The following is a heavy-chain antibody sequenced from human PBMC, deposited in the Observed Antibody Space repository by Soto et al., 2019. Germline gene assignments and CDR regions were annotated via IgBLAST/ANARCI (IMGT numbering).Heavy chain of an antibody. J-gene: IGHJ4*02. CDR1: GFIFSSYS. CDR3: ARVLTVAGNDY. D-gene: IGHD6-19*01. Sequence: EVQLVESGGGLVKPGGSLRLSCAASGFIFSSYSMNWVRQAPGKGLEWVSSISSRRNDIYYADSVKDRFTISRDNAKNSLYLQMNSLRDDDTAVYYCARVLTVAGNDYWGQGTLVTVSS. CDR2: ISSRRNDI. V-gene: IGHV3-21*01.